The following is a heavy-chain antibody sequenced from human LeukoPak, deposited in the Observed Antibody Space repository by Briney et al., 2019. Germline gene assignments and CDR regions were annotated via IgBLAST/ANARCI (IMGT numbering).Heavy chain of an antibody. D-gene: IGHD2/OR15-2a*01. CDR1: GGSISSGDYY. V-gene: IGHV4-61*02. Sequence: PSETLSLTCTVSGGSISSGDYYWSWIRQPPGKGLEWIGRIYTSGSTNYNPSLKSRVTMSVDTSKNQFSLKLSSVTAADTAVYYCARESFLLTTTTLFFQDGMDVWGQGTTVTVSS. CDR3: ARESFLLTTTTLFFQDGMDV. J-gene: IGHJ6*02. CDR2: IYTSGST.